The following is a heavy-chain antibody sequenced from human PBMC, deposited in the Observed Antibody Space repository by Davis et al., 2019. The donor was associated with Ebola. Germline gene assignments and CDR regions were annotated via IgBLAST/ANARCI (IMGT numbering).Heavy chain of an antibody. J-gene: IGHJ6*02. CDR2: IIPIFGTA. D-gene: IGHD2-2*01. CDR1: GGTFSSYA. CDR3: AREGVEVVPAAMPNYYYYGMDV. Sequence: SVKVSCKASGGTFSSYAISWVRQAPGQGLEWMGGIIPIFGTANYAQKFQGRVTITADESTSTAYMELSSLRSEDTAVYYCAREGVEVVPAAMPNYYYYGMDVWGQGTMVTVSS. V-gene: IGHV1-69*13.